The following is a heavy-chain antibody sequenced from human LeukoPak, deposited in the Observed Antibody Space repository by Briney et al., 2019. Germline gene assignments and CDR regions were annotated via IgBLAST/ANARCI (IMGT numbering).Heavy chain of an antibody. CDR3: AREPHHLGYCSGGSCYGSVGGSRLRGVRWFDP. V-gene: IGHV4-30-4*01. CDR1: GGSISTGDYY. D-gene: IGHD2-15*01. CDR2: IYYSGST. Sequence: SETLSLTCTVSGGSISTGDYYWSWIRQPPGKGLEWIGYIYYSGSTYYNPSLKSRVTISVDTSKNQFSLKLSSVTAADTAVYYCAREPHHLGYCSGGSCYGSVGGSRLRGVRWFDPWGQGTLVTVSS. J-gene: IGHJ5*02.